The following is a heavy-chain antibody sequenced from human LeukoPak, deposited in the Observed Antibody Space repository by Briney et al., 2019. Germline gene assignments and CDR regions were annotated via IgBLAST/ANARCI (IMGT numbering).Heavy chain of an antibody. CDR3: AKESPKSCSSTTCSIDY. V-gene: IGHV3-23*01. Sequence: GGSPRLSCAASGFTFSSFPMSWVRQAPGKGLKWVSAISGHGGNTYYADSVKGRFTISRDNSKNTLYLQMNSLRAEDTAVYYCAKESPKSCSSTTCSIDYWGQGTLVTVSS. J-gene: IGHJ4*02. CDR2: ISGHGGNT. CDR1: GFTFSSFP. D-gene: IGHD2-2*01.